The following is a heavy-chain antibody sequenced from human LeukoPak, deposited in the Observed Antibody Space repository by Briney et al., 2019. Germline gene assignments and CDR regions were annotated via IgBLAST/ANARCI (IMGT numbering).Heavy chain of an antibody. CDR3: ARDRIAVAATIDY. Sequence: ASVKVSCKASGGTFSSYAISWVRQAPGQGLEWMGRIIPILGIANYAQKFQGRVTITADRSTSTAYMELSSLRSEDTAVYYCARDRIAVAATIDYWGQGTLVTVSS. CDR2: IIPILGIA. D-gene: IGHD6-19*01. V-gene: IGHV1-69*04. J-gene: IGHJ4*02. CDR1: GGTFSSYA.